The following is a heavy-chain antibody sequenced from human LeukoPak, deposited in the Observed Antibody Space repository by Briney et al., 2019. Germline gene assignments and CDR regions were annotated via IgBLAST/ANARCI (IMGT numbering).Heavy chain of an antibody. Sequence: ASVKVSCKASGYTFTNYAMNWVRQAPGQGLEWMGWINPDGDVTKSAQKFQGRVTMTSDKSINTVYMELSGLTSDDTAFYYCARGPNHYYYMDFWGKGTTVSVSS. CDR2: INPDGDVT. D-gene: IGHD2-8*01. CDR3: ARGPNHYYYMDF. J-gene: IGHJ6*03. CDR1: GYTFTNYA. V-gene: IGHV1-2*02.